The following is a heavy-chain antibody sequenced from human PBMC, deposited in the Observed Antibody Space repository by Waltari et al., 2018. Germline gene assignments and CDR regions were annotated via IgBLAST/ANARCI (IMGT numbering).Heavy chain of an antibody. V-gene: IGHV3-23*04. Sequence: EVQLVESGGGLVQPGGSLRLSCAASGFTFSSYAMSWGRQAPGKGLECVSAISGGGGSTYDADSVKGRFTISRDNSKNTLYLQMNSLRAEDTAVYYCAKDLDWWGLFDGFDYWGQGTLVTVSS. CDR1: GFTFSSYA. J-gene: IGHJ4*02. D-gene: IGHD2-21*02. CDR2: ISGGGGST. CDR3: AKDLDWWGLFDGFDY.